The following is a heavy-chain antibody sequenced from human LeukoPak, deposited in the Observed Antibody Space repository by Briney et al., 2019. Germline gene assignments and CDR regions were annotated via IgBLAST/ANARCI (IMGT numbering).Heavy chain of an antibody. Sequence: ASVKVSCKASGYTFTTYGISLVRQAPGQGREWMAWISAYDGDTNYAQQAQGRVTLTTDTSTTTAYMELKSLRSDDMAVYYCASDRESSTRYTYYFSGMDVWGQGTTVTVSS. D-gene: IGHD2-2*01. CDR3: ASDRESSTRYTYYFSGMDV. J-gene: IGHJ6*02. CDR1: GYTFTTYG. V-gene: IGHV1-18*03. CDR2: ISAYDGDT.